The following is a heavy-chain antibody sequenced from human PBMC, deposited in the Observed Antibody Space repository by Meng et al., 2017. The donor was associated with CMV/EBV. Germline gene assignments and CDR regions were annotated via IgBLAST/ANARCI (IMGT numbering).Heavy chain of an antibody. CDR3: ARDCRVRFLEWSTPGCDAFDI. J-gene: IGHJ3*02. CDR2: ISSSGSTI. Sequence: GGSLRLSCAASGFTFSSYEMNWVRQAPGKGLEWVSYISSSGSTIYYVDSVKGRFTISRDNAKNSLYLQMNSLRAEDTAVYYCARDCRVRFLEWSTPGCDAFDIWGQGTMVTVSS. CDR1: GFTFSSYE. D-gene: IGHD3-3*01. V-gene: IGHV3-48*03.